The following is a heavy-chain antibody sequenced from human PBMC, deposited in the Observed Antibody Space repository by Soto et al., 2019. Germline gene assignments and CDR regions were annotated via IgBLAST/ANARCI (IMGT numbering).Heavy chain of an antibody. CDR2: INSDGSST. Sequence: PGGSLRLSCAASGFTFRSYWMHWVRQAPGKGPVWVSRINSDGSSTKYADSVKGRFTISRDNAKNTLYLQINSMRAEDTAVYYCARESLVDYDYIWGIYRYFDQWGQGTLVTVSS. D-gene: IGHD3-16*02. CDR3: ARESLVDYDYIWGIYRYFDQ. CDR1: GFTFRSYW. V-gene: IGHV3-74*03. J-gene: IGHJ4*02.